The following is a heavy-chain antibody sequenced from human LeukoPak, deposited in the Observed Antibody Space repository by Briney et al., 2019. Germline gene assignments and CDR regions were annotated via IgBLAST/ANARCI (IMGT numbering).Heavy chain of an antibody. CDR3: ARGRGRGWYDY. CDR1: GFTVISNY. J-gene: IGHJ4*02. Sequence: GGSLRLSCAASGFTVISNYMSWVRQAPGKGLEWVSVIYIDGNTYYADSVKGRFTISRDNSKNTLYLQMNSLRAEDTAVYYCARGRGRGWYDYWGQGNLVTVSS. V-gene: IGHV3-66*01. CDR2: IYIDGNT. D-gene: IGHD6-19*01.